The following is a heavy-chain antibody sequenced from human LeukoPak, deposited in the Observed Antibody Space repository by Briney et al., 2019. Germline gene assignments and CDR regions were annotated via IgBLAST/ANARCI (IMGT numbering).Heavy chain of an antibody. Sequence: SETLSLTCTVSGGSISSSSYYWGWIRQPQGKGLEGIGSIYYSGSTYYNPSLKSRVTISVDTSKNQFSLKLSSVTAADTAMYYCATCYGDPFFDYWGQGTLVTVSS. V-gene: IGHV4-39*01. J-gene: IGHJ4*02. D-gene: IGHD2-2*01. CDR1: GGSISSSSYY. CDR2: IYYSGST. CDR3: ATCYGDPFFDY.